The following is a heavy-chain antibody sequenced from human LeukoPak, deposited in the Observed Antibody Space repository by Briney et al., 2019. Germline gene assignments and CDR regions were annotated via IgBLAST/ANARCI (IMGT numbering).Heavy chain of an antibody. D-gene: IGHD6-19*01. V-gene: IGHV3-23*01. Sequence: GGSLRLSCAASGFTFSTHAMNWVRQAPGKGLEWVSVISSRGGGTYYADSVKGRFTISRDNSKNTLYLQMGSLRVEDTAVYYCARDWGSGWYFDYWGQGTLVTVSS. CDR1: GFTFSTHA. CDR2: ISSRGGGT. CDR3: ARDWGSGWYFDY. J-gene: IGHJ4*02.